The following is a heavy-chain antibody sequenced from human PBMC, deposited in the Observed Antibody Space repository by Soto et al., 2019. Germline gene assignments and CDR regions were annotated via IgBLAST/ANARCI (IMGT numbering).Heavy chain of an antibody. CDR3: ARDISSGWYWSDY. J-gene: IGHJ4*02. V-gene: IGHV1-3*01. D-gene: IGHD6-19*01. Sequence: ASVTVSCKASGYTFTSYAMHWVRQAPGQRLEWMGWINAGNGNTKYSQKFQGRVTITRDTSASTAYMELSSLRSEDTAVYYCARDISSGWYWSDYWGQGTLVTVSS. CDR1: GYTFTSYA. CDR2: INAGNGNT.